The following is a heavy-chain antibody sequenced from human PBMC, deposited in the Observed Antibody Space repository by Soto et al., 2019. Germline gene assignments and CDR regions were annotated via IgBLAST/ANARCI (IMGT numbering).Heavy chain of an antibody. Sequence: PGGSLRLSCAASGFTFSSYAMYWVRQAPGKGLKWVAVISYDGSNKYYADSVKGRFTISRDNSKNTLYLQMNSLRAEDTAVYYCARDRPGYSYTAEVYFDYWGQGTLVTVSS. V-gene: IGHV3-30-3*01. D-gene: IGHD5-18*01. CDR1: GFTFSSYA. J-gene: IGHJ4*02. CDR2: ISYDGSNK. CDR3: ARDRPGYSYTAEVYFDY.